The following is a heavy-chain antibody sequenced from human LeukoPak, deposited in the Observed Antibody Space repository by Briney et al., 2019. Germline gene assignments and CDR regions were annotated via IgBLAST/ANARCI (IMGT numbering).Heavy chain of an antibody. J-gene: IGHJ4*02. D-gene: IGHD1-7*01. V-gene: IGHV4-59*01. CDR3: ARDPGITGTTGEFDY. Sequence: SSETLSLTCTVSGGSISSYYWSWIRQPPGKGLEWIGYIYYSGSTNYNPSLKSRVTISVDTSKNQFSLKLSSVTAADTAVYYCARDPGITGTTGEFDYWGQGTLVTVSS. CDR1: GGSISSYY. CDR2: IYYSGST.